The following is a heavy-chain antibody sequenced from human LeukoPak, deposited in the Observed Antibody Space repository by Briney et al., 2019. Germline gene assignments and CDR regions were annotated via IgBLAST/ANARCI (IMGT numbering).Heavy chain of an antibody. V-gene: IGHV1-46*01. CDR3: ARDQEGFDY. Sequence: VKVSCKASGYXFTSNYIHWVRQAPGQGLEWMGMIYPRDGSTSYAQKFQGRVTVTRDTSTSTVHMELSGLRSEDTAVYYCARDQEGFDYWGQGTLVTVSS. J-gene: IGHJ4*02. CDR1: GYXFTSNY. CDR2: IYPRDGST.